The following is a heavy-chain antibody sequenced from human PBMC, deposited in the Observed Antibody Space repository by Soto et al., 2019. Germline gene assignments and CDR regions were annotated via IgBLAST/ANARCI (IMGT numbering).Heavy chain of an antibody. CDR2: IWYDGSNK. CDR3: ATIAVAGKFDY. V-gene: IGHV3-33*01. CDR1: GFTFSSYG. D-gene: IGHD6-19*01. Sequence: GGSLRLSCAASGFTFSSYGMHWVRQAPGKGLEWVAVIWYDGSNKYYADSVKGRFTISRDNSKNTLYLQMNSLRAEDTAVYYCATIAVAGKFDYWGQGTLVTVSS. J-gene: IGHJ4*02.